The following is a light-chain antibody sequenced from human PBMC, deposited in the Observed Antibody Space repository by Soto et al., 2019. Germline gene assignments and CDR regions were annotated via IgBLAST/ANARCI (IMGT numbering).Light chain of an antibody. CDR3: HQRSNWPLT. CDR2: DVS. V-gene: IGKV3-11*01. CDR1: QSVSSY. J-gene: IGKJ4*01. Sequence: EVVLTQSPDTLSLSPGGSATLSCRASQSVSSYLAWYQQRPGQALRLLIYDVSKRATGIPARFSGSGSRTDFTLTITSLXXXXXXIYFCHQRSNWPLTFGGGTKLEIK.